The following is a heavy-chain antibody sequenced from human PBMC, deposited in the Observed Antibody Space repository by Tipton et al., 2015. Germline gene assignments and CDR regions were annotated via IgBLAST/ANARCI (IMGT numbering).Heavy chain of an antibody. V-gene: IGHV4-61*01. D-gene: IGHD3-10*01. CDR1: AYSISSDYY. CDR2: IQYSGST. Sequence: GLVKPSETLSLTCAVSAYSISSDYYWGWIRQPPGKELEWIGYIQYSGSTNYNPSLKSRVTISVDTSKNQFSLKLRSVTAADTAVYYCARSDVERNTVFVFEIWGPGTMVTVSS. CDR3: ARSDVERNTVFVFEI. J-gene: IGHJ3*02.